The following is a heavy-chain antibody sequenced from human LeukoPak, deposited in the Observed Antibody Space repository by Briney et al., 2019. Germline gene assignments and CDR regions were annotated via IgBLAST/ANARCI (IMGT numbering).Heavy chain of an antibody. Sequence: GGSLRLSCAASGFTFSSYAMSWVRQAPGKGLEWVSTVSGGGVTTFYADSAKGRFTISRDNSKNTLYLQMNSLTAEDTAVYYCPKESYASGWNPFDYWGRGILVTVSS. J-gene: IGHJ4*02. D-gene: IGHD6-19*01. CDR2: VSGGGVTT. V-gene: IGHV3-23*01. CDR1: GFTFSSYA. CDR3: PKESYASGWNPFDY.